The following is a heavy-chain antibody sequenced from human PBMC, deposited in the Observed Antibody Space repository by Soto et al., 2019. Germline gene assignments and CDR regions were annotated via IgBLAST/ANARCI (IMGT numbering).Heavy chain of an antibody. CDR1: GGSVSRSSYY. V-gene: IGHV4-61*01. CDR2: VYDSGST. J-gene: IGHJ4*02. CDR3: AGGGEMGLFDY. D-gene: IGHD3-10*01. Sequence: SETLSLTCTVSGGSVSRSSYYWSWVRQPPGKGLEWIGYVYDSGSTNYNPSLKSRVTISEDTSNNQFSLKLSSVTAADTAMYYWAGGGEMGLFDYWDEGTLVTVAS.